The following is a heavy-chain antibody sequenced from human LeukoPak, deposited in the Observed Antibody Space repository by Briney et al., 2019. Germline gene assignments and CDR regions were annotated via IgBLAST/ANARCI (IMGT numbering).Heavy chain of an antibody. D-gene: IGHD2-21*02. J-gene: IGHJ6*03. CDR3: ARGSDCGGDCYQSSLYYYYMDV. CDR1: GFTFSSYS. V-gene: IGHV3-21*01. CDR2: ISSSSSYI. Sequence: GGSLRLSCAASGFTFSSYSMNWVRQAPGKGLEWVSSISSSSSYIYYADSVKGRFTISRDNAKNSLYLQMNSLRAEDTAVYYCARGSDCGGDCYQSSLYYYYMDVWGKGTTVTVSS.